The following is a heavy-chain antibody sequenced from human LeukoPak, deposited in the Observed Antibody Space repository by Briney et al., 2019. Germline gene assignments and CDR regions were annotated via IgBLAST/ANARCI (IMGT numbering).Heavy chain of an antibody. J-gene: IGHJ4*02. D-gene: IGHD3-3*01. CDR2: ISSSSSTI. CDR1: GFTFSSHS. V-gene: IGHV3-48*01. Sequence: PGGSLRLSCAASGFTFSSHSMNWVRQAPGKGLEWVSYISSSSSTIYYADSVKGRFTISRDNAKNSLYLQMNSLRAEDTAVYYCASQIVRFLEWFGPDYWGQGTLVTVSS. CDR3: ASQIVRFLEWFGPDY.